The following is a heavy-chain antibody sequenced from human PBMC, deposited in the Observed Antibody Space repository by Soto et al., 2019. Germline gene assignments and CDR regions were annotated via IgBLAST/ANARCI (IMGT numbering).Heavy chain of an antibody. CDR1: GYTFTSYD. D-gene: IGHD1-1*01. J-gene: IGHJ6*02. CDR2: LNPNSVNT. V-gene: IGHV1-8*01. CDR3: ARTTPYYYYAMDV. Sequence: QVQLVQSGAEVKKPGASVKVSCKASGYTFTSYDISWVRQATGQGLEWMGRLNPNSVNTAYAQKFQDRVTMTRNTSISTAYMELSSLRSEDTAVYYCARTTPYYYYAMDVWGQGTTVTVSS.